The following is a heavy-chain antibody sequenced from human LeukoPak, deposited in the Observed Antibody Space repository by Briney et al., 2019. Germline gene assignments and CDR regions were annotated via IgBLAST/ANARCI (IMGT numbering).Heavy chain of an antibody. CDR3: ARETTVTLDYYYYMDV. D-gene: IGHD4-17*01. CDR2: ISSSGSTI. J-gene: IGHJ6*03. CDR1: GFTFSDYY. Sequence: PGGSLRLSCAASGFTFSDYYMSWIRQAPGKGLEWVSYISSSGSTIYYVDSVKGRFTISRDNAKNSLYLQMNSLRAEDTAVYYCARETTVTLDYYYYMDVWGKGTTVTISS. V-gene: IGHV3-11*01.